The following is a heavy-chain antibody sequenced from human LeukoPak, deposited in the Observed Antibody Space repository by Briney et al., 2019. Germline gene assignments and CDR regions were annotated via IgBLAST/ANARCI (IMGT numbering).Heavy chain of an antibody. CDR1: GFTLSSFW. D-gene: IGHD1-26*01. Sequence: GGSRRLSCAASGFTLSSFWMSWVRQAPGKGLEWVANIKQDGSGRYYVDSVKGRFTISRDNAQNSLFLQMNSLRAEDTAFYYCARQLAGPTGYFYMDVWGKGTTVTVSS. V-gene: IGHV3-7*01. J-gene: IGHJ6*03. CDR2: IKQDGSGR. CDR3: ARQLAGPTGYFYMDV.